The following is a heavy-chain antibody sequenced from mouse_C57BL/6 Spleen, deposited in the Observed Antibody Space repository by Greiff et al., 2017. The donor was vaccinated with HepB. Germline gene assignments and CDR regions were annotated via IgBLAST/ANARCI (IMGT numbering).Heavy chain of an antibody. J-gene: IGHJ2*01. D-gene: IGHD3-2*02. CDR2: IYPGDGDT. CDR3: ARGGSGYGFDY. Sequence: VQLQQSGAELVKPGASVKISCKASGYAFSSYWMNWVKQRPGKGLEWIGQIYPGDGDTNYNGKFKGKATLTADKSSSTAYMQPSSLTSEDSAVYFCARGGSGYGFDYWGQGTTLTVSS. V-gene: IGHV1-80*01. CDR1: GYAFSSYW.